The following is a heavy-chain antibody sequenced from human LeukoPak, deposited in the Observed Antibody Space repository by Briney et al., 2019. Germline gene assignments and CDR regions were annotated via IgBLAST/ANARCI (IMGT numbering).Heavy chain of an antibody. J-gene: IGHJ4*02. Sequence: SETLSLTCAVYGGSFSGYYWSWIRQPPGKGLEWIGEINHSGGTNCNPSLKSRVTISVDTSKNHFSLRLSSVTAADTAVYYCARGVGSIAADCFDYWGQGTLVTVSS. CDR3: ARGVGSIAADCFDY. D-gene: IGHD6-13*01. CDR2: INHSGGT. CDR1: GGSFSGYY. V-gene: IGHV4-34*01.